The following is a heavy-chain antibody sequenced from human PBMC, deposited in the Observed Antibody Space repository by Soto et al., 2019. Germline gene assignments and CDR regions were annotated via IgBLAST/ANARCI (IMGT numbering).Heavy chain of an antibody. D-gene: IGHD6-6*01. J-gene: IGHJ6*02. CDR2: ISGSGGST. Sequence: GGSLRLSCAASGFTFSSYAMSWVRQAPGKGLEWVSAISGSGGSTYYADSVKGRFTISRDNSKNTLYLQMNSLRAEDTAVYYCAKEGYSSSSGFGYYYYGMDVWGQGTTVTVS. CDR1: GFTFSSYA. V-gene: IGHV3-23*01. CDR3: AKEGYSSSSGFGYYYYGMDV.